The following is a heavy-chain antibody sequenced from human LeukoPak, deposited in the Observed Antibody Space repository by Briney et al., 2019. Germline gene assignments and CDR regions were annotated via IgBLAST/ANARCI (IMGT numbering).Heavy chain of an antibody. CDR2: ISSSSSYI. V-gene: IGHV3-21*01. J-gene: IGHJ6*03. CDR1: EFTFSSYS. CDR3: ARFYYYYYMDV. Sequence: GGSLRLPCAASEFTFSSYSINWVRQAPGKGLEWVSSISSSSSYIYYADSVKGRFTISRDNAKNSLYLQMNSLRAEDTAVYYCARFYYYYYMDVWGKGTTVTVSS.